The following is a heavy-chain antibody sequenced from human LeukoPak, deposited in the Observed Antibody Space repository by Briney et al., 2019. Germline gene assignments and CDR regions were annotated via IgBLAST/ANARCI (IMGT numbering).Heavy chain of an antibody. CDR3: ARPYNWNYSHLY. CDR1: GYTFTGYY. D-gene: IGHD1-7*01. V-gene: IGHV1-2*04. J-gene: IGHJ4*02. Sequence: GASVKVSCKASGYTFTGYYMHWVRQAPGQGLEWMGWINPNSGGTNYAQKFQGWVTMTRDTSISTAYLQWSSLKASDTAMYYCARPYNWNYSHLYWGQGTLVTVSS. CDR2: INPNSGGT.